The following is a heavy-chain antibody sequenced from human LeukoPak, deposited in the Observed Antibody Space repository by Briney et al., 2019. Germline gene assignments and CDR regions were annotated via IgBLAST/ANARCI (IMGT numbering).Heavy chain of an antibody. CDR2: IYTSGST. V-gene: IGHV4-4*09. CDR3: ARRLATIMGGHLDY. Sequence: SETLSLTCTVSGGSISSYYWSWIRQPPGKGLEWIGYIYTSGSTNYNPSLKSRVTISVDTSKNQFSLKLSSVTAADTAVYYCARRLATIMGGHLDYWGQGTLVTVS. CDR1: GGSISSYY. D-gene: IGHD5-12*01. J-gene: IGHJ4*02.